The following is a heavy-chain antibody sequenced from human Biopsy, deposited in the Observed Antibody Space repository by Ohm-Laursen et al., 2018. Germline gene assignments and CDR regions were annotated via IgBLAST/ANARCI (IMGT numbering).Heavy chain of an antibody. Sequence: GTLSLTCGVSGGSISSRNHYWGWLRQPPGKGLEWIGHVYYSGSTFYNSSLESRVTVSVDTSKNQFHLRLTSMSASDTAVYYCARHSLDDFWSGAHYYFDYWGLGTLVTVSS. D-gene: IGHD3-3*01. CDR1: GGSISSRNHY. CDR2: VYYSGST. CDR3: ARHSLDDFWSGAHYYFDY. V-gene: IGHV4-39*01. J-gene: IGHJ4*02.